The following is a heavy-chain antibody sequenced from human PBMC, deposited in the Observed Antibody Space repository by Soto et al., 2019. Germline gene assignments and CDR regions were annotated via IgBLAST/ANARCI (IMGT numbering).Heavy chain of an antibody. CDR1: GFSLSTNGVS. CDR2: IYWDDDK. V-gene: IGHV2-5*02. D-gene: IGHD6-13*01. Sequence: SGPTLVNPTQTLTLTCTFSGFSLSTNGVSVGWIRQPPGKALEWLALIYWDDDKRYSPSLKSRLTITKDTSNTQVVLTMTNMDPVDTATYFCAHRAQQQLALDYWGQGTLVTVSS. CDR3: AHRAQQQLALDY. J-gene: IGHJ4*02.